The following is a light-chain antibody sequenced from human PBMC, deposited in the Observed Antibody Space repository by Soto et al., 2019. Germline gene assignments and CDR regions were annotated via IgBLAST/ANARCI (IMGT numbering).Light chain of an antibody. J-gene: IGKJ1*01. Sequence: AIQMTQSPSSLSASVGDRVIITCRASQAIRNDLGWYQQKPGKAPKLLIYTASTLQSGVPSRFSGSGSETEFTLTISSLFPDDFATYYCQQYNRYWTFGQGTKVDI. CDR3: QQYNRYWT. CDR1: QAIRND. CDR2: TAS. V-gene: IGKV1-6*01.